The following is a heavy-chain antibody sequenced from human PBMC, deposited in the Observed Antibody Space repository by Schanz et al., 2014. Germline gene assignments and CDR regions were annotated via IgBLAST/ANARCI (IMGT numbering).Heavy chain of an antibody. J-gene: IGHJ4*02. Sequence: VQLVETGGGLVKPGGSLRLSCAASGFTFRDYYMSWIRQAPGQGLEWVATIYASGATYYADSVKRRFTISRDISKNTLHLQVTSLRAEDTAIYYCARDGNYYGSRNYYKTPYYFDYWGQGTLVTVSS. CDR3: ARDGNYYGSRNYYKTPYYFDY. V-gene: IGHV3-66*01. CDR1: GFTFRDYY. D-gene: IGHD3-10*01. CDR2: IYASGAT.